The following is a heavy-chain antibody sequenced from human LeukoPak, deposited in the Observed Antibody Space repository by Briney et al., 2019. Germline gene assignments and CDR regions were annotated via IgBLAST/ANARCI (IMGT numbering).Heavy chain of an antibody. V-gene: IGHV3-66*01. J-gene: IGHJ6*02. CDR2: IYSGGST. D-gene: IGHD6-13*01. Sequence: GGSLRLSCAASGFTVSSNYMSWVRQAPGKGLEWVSVIYSGGSTYYADSVKGRFTISRDNSKNTLYLQMNSLRAEDTAVYYCASELAAAGTGEGYGMDVWGQGTTVTVSS. CDR1: GFTVSSNY. CDR3: ASELAAAGTGEGYGMDV.